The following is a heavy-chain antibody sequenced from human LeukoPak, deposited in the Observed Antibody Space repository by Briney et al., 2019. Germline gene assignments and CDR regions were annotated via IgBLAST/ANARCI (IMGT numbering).Heavy chain of an antibody. J-gene: IGHJ4*02. CDR3: ARDRMTTTDY. Sequence: SVKVSCKASGGTFSSYAISWVRQAPGQGLEWMGGIIPIFGTANYAQKFQGRVTMTRDTSTSTVYMELSSLRSEDTAVYYCARDRMTTTDYWGQGTLVTVSS. D-gene: IGHD4-17*01. V-gene: IGHV1-69*05. CDR1: GGTFSSYA. CDR2: IIPIFGTA.